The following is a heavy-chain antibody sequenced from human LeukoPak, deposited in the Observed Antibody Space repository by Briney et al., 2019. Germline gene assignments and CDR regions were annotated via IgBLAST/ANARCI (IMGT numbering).Heavy chain of an antibody. CDR1: GYTLTNYG. CDR3: ARDYLTTPYYYYGMDV. V-gene: IGHV1-18*01. D-gene: IGHD4/OR15-4a*01. Sequence: GASVKVSCKASGYTLTNYGISWVRQAPGQGLEWMGWISTNNGNTNYAQKLQGRVTMTTDTSASTAYMELRSLASDDTAVYYCARDYLTTPYYYYGMDVWGQGTTVIVSS. J-gene: IGHJ6*02. CDR2: ISTNNGNT.